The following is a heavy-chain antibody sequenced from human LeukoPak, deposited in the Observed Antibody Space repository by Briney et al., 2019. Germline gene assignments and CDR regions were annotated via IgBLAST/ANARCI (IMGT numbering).Heavy chain of an antibody. V-gene: IGHV4-34*01. D-gene: IGHD6-13*01. Sequence: PSETLSLTCAVYGGSFSGYYWSWIRQPPGKGLEWIGEINHSGSTNYNPSLKSRVTISVDTSKNQFSLKLSSVTAADTAVYYRARVVAAAGTSVGDFDYWGQGTLVTVSS. CDR2: INHSGST. J-gene: IGHJ4*02. CDR1: GGSFSGYY. CDR3: ARVVAAAGTSVGDFDY.